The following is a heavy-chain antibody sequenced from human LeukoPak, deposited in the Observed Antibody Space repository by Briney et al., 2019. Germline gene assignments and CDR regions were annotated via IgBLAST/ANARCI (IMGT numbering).Heavy chain of an antibody. J-gene: IGHJ5*02. D-gene: IGHD3-10*01. CDR2: ISGSGGST. Sequence: PGGSLRLSCAASGFTFSSYAMSWVRQAPGKGLEWVSAISGSGGSTYYADSVKGRFTISRDNSKNTLYLQMNSLRAEDTAVYYCAKDPLYGSDPRGDWFDPWGQGTLVTVSS. CDR3: AKDPLYGSDPRGDWFDP. V-gene: IGHV3-23*01. CDR1: GFTFSSYA.